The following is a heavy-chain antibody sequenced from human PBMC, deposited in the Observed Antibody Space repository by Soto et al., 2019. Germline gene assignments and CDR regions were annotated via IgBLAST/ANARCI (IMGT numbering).Heavy chain of an antibody. V-gene: IGHV4-59*01. CDR2: IYYSGST. D-gene: IGHD5-12*01. J-gene: IGHJ4*02. CDR3: AASREGYTLGY. CDR1: GGSISSYY. Sequence: PSETLSLTCSVSGGSISSYYWSWIRQPPGKGLEWIGYIYYSGSTNYNPSLKSRVTISLDTSKNQFSLKLSSVTAADTAVYYCAASREGYTLGYWGQGTLVTVS.